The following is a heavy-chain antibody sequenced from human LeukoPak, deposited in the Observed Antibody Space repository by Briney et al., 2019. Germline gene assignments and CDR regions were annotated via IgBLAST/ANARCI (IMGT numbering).Heavy chain of an antibody. Sequence: GGSLRLSCATSGFTFSAYSLSWVRQAPGKGLEWVSHITRPGTTTYYAESVRGRFTISRDNAKNSLYLQMNGLRAEDTAVYYCAELGITMIGGVWGKGTTVTISS. J-gene: IGHJ6*04. CDR2: ITRPGTTT. V-gene: IGHV3-48*04. D-gene: IGHD3-10*02. CDR3: AELGITMIGGV. CDR1: GFTFSAYS.